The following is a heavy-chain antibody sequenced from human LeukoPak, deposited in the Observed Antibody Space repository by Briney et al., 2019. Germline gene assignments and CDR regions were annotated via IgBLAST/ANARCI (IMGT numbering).Heavy chain of an antibody. J-gene: IGHJ4*02. V-gene: IGHV1-18*01. D-gene: IGHD3-22*01. CDR3: AKYSGYEGRISIADY. Sequence: ASVTVSFKASGYTFTSYGISWVRQAPGQGGEWLGWISAYNGNTNYAQNLQGRVTMTTDTSTSTAYMELRSLRSDDTAVYYCAKYSGYEGRISIADYWGQGTLVTVFS. CDR2: ISAYNGNT. CDR1: GYTFTSYG.